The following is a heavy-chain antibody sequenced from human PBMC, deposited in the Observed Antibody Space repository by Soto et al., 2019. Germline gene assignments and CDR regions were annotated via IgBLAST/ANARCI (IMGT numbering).Heavy chain of an antibody. CDR2: IYHSGST. D-gene: IGHD6-13*01. Sequence: QVQLQESGPGLVKPSQTLSLTCSVSGASINTDDHYLAWLRQPPGKGLEWIGYIYHSGSTHYNPSLKCRIFTSLDTSTNHFSLQLTSVIAADTAGYYCATVRSRWNIDYWGQGTLVTVSS. V-gene: IGHV4-30-4*01. J-gene: IGHJ4*02. CDR1: GASINTDDHY. CDR3: ATVRSRWNIDY.